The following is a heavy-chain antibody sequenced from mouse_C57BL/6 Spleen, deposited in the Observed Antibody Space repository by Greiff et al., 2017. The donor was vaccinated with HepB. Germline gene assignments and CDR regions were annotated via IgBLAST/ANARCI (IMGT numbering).Heavy chain of an antibody. CDR3: ARGVYRYWYFDV. J-gene: IGHJ1*03. V-gene: IGHV3-6*01. Sequence: ESGPGLVKPSQSLSLTCSVTGYSITSGYYWNWIRQFPGNKLEWMGYISYDGSNNYNPSLKNRISITRDTSKNQFFLKLNSVTTEDTATYYCARGVYRYWYFDVWGTGTTVTVSS. CDR1: GYSITSGYY. CDR2: ISYDGSN. D-gene: IGHD2-1*01.